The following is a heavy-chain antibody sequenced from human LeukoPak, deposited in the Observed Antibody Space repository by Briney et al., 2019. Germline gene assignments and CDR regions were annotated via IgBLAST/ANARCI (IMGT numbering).Heavy chain of an antibody. J-gene: IGHJ4*02. D-gene: IGHD5-24*01. CDR1: GGTFTSYY. CDR3: ARVEGRDGYNYGFDY. CDR2: INPSGGST. Sequence: ASVKVSCKASGGTFTSYYMHWVRQAPGQGLEWMGIINPSGGSTSYAQKFQGRVTMTRDTSTSTVYMELSSLRSEDTAVYYCARVEGRDGYNYGFDYWGQGTLVTVSS. V-gene: IGHV1-46*01.